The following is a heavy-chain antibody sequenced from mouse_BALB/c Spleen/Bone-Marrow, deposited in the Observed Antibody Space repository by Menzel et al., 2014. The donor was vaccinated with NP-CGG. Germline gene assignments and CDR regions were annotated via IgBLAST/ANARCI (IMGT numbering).Heavy chain of an antibody. CDR3: ARYDYDVGYFDY. Sequence: VQLKHSGPGLVKPSQSLSLTCTVTGYSITSDYAWNWIRQFPGNKLEWMGYISYSGSTSYNPSLKSRISITRDTSKNQFFLQLNSVTTEDTATYYCARYDYDVGYFDYWGQGTTLTVSS. J-gene: IGHJ2*01. CDR1: GYSITSDYA. CDR2: ISYSGST. D-gene: IGHD2-4*01. V-gene: IGHV3-2*02.